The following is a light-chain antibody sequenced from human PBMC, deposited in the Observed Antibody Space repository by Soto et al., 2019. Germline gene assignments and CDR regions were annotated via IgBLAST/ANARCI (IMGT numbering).Light chain of an antibody. J-gene: IGKJ1*01. CDR3: LQRSDWRT. CDR1: QSVSYY. CDR2: GAS. Sequence: EIVLSQSPGTLSLSPGERATLSCRASQSVSYYLAWYQQKPGQAPRLLIYGASNRATGIPARFSGSGSGTDFTLTISRLEPEDFAVYYCLQRSDWRTFGRGTKVDIK. V-gene: IGKV3-11*01.